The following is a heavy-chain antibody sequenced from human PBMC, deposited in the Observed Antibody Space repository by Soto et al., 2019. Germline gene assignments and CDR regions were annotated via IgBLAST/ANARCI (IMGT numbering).Heavy chain of an antibody. Sequence: PGGSLRLSCAASGFIFSSYTMNWVRQTPGKGLDWVSGISGSGTGTFYADSVKGRFTVSRDNSQNTLYLQMNGLRAEDTAIYYCATGYSGSSHRYDYWGRGTLVTVSS. CDR2: ISGSGTGT. J-gene: IGHJ4*02. CDR3: ATGYSGSSHRYDY. CDR1: GFIFSSYT. D-gene: IGHD6-6*01. V-gene: IGHV3-23*01.